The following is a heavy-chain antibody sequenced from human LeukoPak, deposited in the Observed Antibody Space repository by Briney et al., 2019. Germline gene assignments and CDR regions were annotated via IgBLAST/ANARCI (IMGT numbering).Heavy chain of an antibody. D-gene: IGHD6-19*01. CDR2: INPSGGST. CDR3: ARARPSSSSGWYRYYYYYYMDV. J-gene: IGHJ6*03. CDR1: GYTFTSYY. V-gene: IGHV1-46*01. Sequence: ASVKVSCKASGYTFTSYYMHWVRQAPGQGLEWMGIINPSGGSTSYAQKFQGRVTITTDESTSTAYMELSSLRSEDTAVYYCARARPSSSSGWYRYYYYYYMDVWGKGTTVTVSS.